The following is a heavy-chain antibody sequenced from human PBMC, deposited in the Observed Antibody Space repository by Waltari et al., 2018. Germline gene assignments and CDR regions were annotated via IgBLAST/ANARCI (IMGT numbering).Heavy chain of an antibody. J-gene: IGHJ4*02. Sequence: EVQLVESGGGLVQPGGSLRLTCAASGITVSNSYMGWVRQAPGMGLEWVSVIYSDGNTYYADSGKGRFTSSRDSSKNTLCLQMNSLRVEDTAVYYCARDGYIGRAGYWGQGALVTVSS. CDR1: GITVSNSY. CDR3: ARDGYIGRAGY. D-gene: IGHD5-12*01. CDR2: IYSDGNT. V-gene: IGHV3-66*01.